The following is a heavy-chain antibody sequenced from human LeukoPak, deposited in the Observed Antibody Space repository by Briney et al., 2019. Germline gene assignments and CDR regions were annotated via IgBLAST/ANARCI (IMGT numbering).Heavy chain of an antibody. CDR1: GFTFSSYG. CDR2: IYSGGST. Sequence: GRSLRLSCAASGFTFSSYGMHWVRQAPGKGLEWVSVIYSGGSTYYADSVKGRFTISRDNSKNTLYLQMNSLRAEDTAVYYCARGIVGATVDYWGQGTLVTVSS. J-gene: IGHJ4*02. D-gene: IGHD1-26*01. CDR3: ARGIVGATVDY. V-gene: IGHV3-66*01.